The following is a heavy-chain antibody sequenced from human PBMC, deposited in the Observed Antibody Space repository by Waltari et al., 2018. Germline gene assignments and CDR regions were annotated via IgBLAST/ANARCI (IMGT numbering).Heavy chain of an antibody. J-gene: IGHJ4*02. CDR2: ISYDGSNK. Sequence: QVQLVESGGGVVQPGRSLRLSCAASGFTFSRYALHWVRQAPGKGLEWVAVISYDGSNKYYADSVKGRFTISRDNSKNTLYLQMNSLRAEDTAVYYCATSEMATIISPDYWGQGTLVTVSS. CDR3: ATSEMATIISPDY. V-gene: IGHV3-30*01. D-gene: IGHD5-12*01. CDR1: GFTFSRYA.